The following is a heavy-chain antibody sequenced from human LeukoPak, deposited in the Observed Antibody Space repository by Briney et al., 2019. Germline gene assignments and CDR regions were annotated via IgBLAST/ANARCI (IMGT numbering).Heavy chain of an antibody. Sequence: GGSLRLSCAASGSTFSSSAMSWVRQAPGKGLEWVSGISGSGGSTYYADSVKGRFTISRDNSKNTLYLQMNSLRAEDAAVYNCAKGGNGWPIDYWGQGTLVTVSS. J-gene: IGHJ4*02. V-gene: IGHV3-23*01. CDR3: AKGGNGWPIDY. CDR1: GSTFSSSA. D-gene: IGHD6-19*01. CDR2: ISGSGGST.